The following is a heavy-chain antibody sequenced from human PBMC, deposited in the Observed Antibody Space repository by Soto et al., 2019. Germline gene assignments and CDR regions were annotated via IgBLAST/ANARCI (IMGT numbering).Heavy chain of an antibody. J-gene: IGHJ4*02. V-gene: IGHV3-23*01. Sequence: GGSLRLSCAASRFTFSSYAMSWVRQAPGKGLEWVSAISGSGGSTYYADSVKGRFTISRDNSKNTLYLQMNSLRAEDTAVYYCAKDLHIPYYFDYWGQGTLVTVSS. CDR2: ISGSGGST. CDR1: RFTFSSYA. CDR3: AKDLHIPYYFDY. D-gene: IGHD2-21*01.